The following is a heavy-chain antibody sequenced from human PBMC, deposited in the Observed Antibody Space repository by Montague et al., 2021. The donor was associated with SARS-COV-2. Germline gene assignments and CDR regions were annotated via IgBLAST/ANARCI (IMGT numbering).Heavy chain of an antibody. CDR3: ARAAAGYYYYGMDV. D-gene: IGHD6-13*01. V-gene: IGHV3-23*01. CDR1: GFTFSSYA. J-gene: IGHJ6*02. CDR2: ISGSGGST. Sequence: SQRLSCAASGFTFSSYAMSWVRQAPGKGLEWVSAISGSGGSTYYADSVKGRFTISRDNSKNTLYLQMNSLRAEDTAVYYCARAAAGYYYYGMDVWGQGTTVTVSS.